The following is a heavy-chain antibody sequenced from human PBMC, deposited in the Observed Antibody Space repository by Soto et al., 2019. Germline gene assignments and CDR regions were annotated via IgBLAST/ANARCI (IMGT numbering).Heavy chain of an antibody. CDR1: GYTFTSYG. Sequence: ASVKVSCKASGYTFTSYGISWVRQAPGQGLEWMGWISTYNGNTNYAQKLQGRVTMTTDTSTTTSYMEPRSLTSDDTAVYFCARDWRGAEGFDPWGQGTLVTVSS. D-gene: IGHD3-3*01. CDR3: ARDWRGAEGFDP. J-gene: IGHJ5*02. V-gene: IGHV1-18*01. CDR2: ISTYNGNT.